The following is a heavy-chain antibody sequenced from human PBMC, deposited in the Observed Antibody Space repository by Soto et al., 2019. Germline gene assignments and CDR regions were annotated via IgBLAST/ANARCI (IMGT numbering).Heavy chain of an antibody. D-gene: IGHD3-9*01. J-gene: IGHJ4*02. CDR1: GFTPTTTP. CDR2: ISGTASRT. CDR3: APSFRYFDN. Sequence: EVQLLESGGGLVLPGGSLRLSCAGSGFTPTTTPLSWVRQPPGKGLEWVTTISGTASRTYYVDSVKGRFFISRDNSKHTVTLPMNNLTLDDTAVYYCAPSFRYFDNWGQGTRVTVSS. V-gene: IGHV3-23*01.